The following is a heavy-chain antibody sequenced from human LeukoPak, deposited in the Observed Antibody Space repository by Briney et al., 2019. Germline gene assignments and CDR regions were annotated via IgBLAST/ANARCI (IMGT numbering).Heavy chain of an antibody. CDR1: GGSFSGYY. Sequence: SETLSLACAVYGGSFSGYYWSWIRQPPGKGLEWIGYIYYSGSTNYNPSLKSRVTISVDTSKNQFSLRLSSVTAADTAVYYCARANYGDLDYWGQGTLVTVSS. D-gene: IGHD4-17*01. CDR3: ARANYGDLDY. V-gene: IGHV4-59*01. CDR2: IYYSGST. J-gene: IGHJ4*02.